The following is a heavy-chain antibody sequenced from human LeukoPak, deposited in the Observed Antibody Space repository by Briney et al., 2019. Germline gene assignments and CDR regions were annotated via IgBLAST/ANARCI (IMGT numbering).Heavy chain of an antibody. CDR1: GGSISSSIYY. J-gene: IGHJ4*02. CDR2: IYHSGST. CDR3: ATRRTTVTTYGYYFDY. Sequence: PSETLSLTCIVSGGSISSSIYYWGWIRQPPGKGLEWIGSIYHSGSTYYNPSLKSRVTISVDTSKNQFSLKLSSVTAADTAVYYCATRRTTVTTYGYYFDYWGQGTLVTVSS. V-gene: IGHV4-39*07. D-gene: IGHD4-17*01.